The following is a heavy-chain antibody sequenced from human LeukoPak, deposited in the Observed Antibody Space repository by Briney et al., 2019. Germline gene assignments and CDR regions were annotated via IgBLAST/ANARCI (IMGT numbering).Heavy chain of an antibody. Sequence: SVKVSCKASGGTFTSYAISWVRQAPGQGLEWMGGIISIFGTANYAQKFQGRVTITTDESTSTAYMELSSLRSEDTAVYYCASRRWSIAARSFDYWGQGTLVTDSS. CDR3: ASRRWSIAARSFDY. CDR1: GGTFTSYA. J-gene: IGHJ4*02. D-gene: IGHD6-6*01. V-gene: IGHV1-69*05. CDR2: IISIFGTA.